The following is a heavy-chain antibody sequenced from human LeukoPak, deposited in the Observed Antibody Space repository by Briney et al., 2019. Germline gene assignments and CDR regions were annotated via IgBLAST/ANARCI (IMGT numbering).Heavy chain of an antibody. Sequence: GRSLRLSCAASGFTFSSYGMHWVRQAPGKGLEWVAVIWYDGSNKYYADSVKGRFTISRDNSKNTLYLQMNSLRAEDTAVYYCARGDLSVVVTAIRVRCGLDYWGQGTLVTVSS. D-gene: IGHD2-21*02. CDR1: GFTFSSYG. CDR2: IWYDGSNK. CDR3: ARGDLSVVVTAIRVRCGLDY. J-gene: IGHJ4*02. V-gene: IGHV3-33*01.